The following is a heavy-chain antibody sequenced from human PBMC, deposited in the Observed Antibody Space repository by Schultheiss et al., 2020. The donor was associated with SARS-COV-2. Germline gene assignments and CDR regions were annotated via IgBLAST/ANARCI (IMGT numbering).Heavy chain of an antibody. CDR2: IYFTGIT. CDR1: GSSITGFF. J-gene: IGHJ3*02. D-gene: IGHD4/OR15-4a*01. Sequence: SETLSLTCSVSGSSITGFFWTWIRQPPGKGLDPIGNIYFTGITKYNPSLKSRVTISGDASKNQFSLTLDSVTAADTAVYYCARDQDYGRNAFDIWGQGTMVTVSS. V-gene: IGHV4-59*12. CDR3: ARDQDYGRNAFDI.